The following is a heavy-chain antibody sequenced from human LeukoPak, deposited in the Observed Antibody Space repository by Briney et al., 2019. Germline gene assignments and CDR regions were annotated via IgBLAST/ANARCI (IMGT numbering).Heavy chain of an antibody. CDR3: ARAARTTYYDFWSAWGDYYYYYMDV. CDR1: GYTFTSYD. Sequence: ASVKVSCKASGYTFTSYDINWVRQATGQGLEWMGWMNPNSGNTGYAQKFQGRVTMTRNTSISTAYMELSSLRSEDTAEYYCARAARTTYYDFWSAWGDYYYYYMDVWGKGTTVTVSS. V-gene: IGHV1-8*01. D-gene: IGHD3-3*01. CDR2: MNPNSGNT. J-gene: IGHJ6*03.